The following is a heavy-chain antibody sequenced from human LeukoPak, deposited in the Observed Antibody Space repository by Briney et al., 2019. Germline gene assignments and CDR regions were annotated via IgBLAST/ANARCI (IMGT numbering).Heavy chain of an antibody. CDR2: ISGSGGST. Sequence: GGSLRLSCAASGFTFSSYAMSWVRQAPGKGLEWVSAISGSGGSTYYADSVKGRFTISRDNSKNTLYLQMNSLRAEDTAVYYCAYDFWSGYYTRLLDYWGQGTLVTVSS. D-gene: IGHD3-3*01. CDR3: AYDFWSGYYTRLLDY. CDR1: GFTFSSYA. V-gene: IGHV3-23*01. J-gene: IGHJ4*02.